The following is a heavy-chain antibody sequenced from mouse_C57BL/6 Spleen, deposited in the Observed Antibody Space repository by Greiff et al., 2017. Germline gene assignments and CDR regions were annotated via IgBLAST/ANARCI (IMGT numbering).Heavy chain of an antibody. J-gene: IGHJ2*01. CDR3: AREIITTVVDGTGYFDY. Sequence: QVQLQQPGAELVMPGASVKLSCKASGYTFTSYWMHWVKQRPGQGLEWIGEIDPSDSYTNYNQKFKGKSTLTVDKSSSTAYMQLSSLTSEDSAVYYGAREIITTVVDGTGYFDYWGQGTTLTVSS. D-gene: IGHD1-1*01. CDR1: GYTFTSYW. CDR2: IDPSDSYT. V-gene: IGHV1-69*01.